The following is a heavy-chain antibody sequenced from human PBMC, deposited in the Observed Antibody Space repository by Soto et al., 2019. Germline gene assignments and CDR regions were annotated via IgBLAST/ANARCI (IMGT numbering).Heavy chain of an antibody. D-gene: IGHD1-1*01. V-gene: IGHV4-30-4*01. CDR2: IYHAGST. Sequence: PSETLSLTCIVSGDSINSGYYFYSWSRQTPGRGLEWIGSIYHAGSTYYKPSLKRRTAIRVDTSRSQFSLTLLSVAAAEAAFYYSGRDMASDRNRPFHPWGPGTLVTVSS. J-gene: IGHJ5*02. CDR1: GDSINSGYYF. CDR3: GRDMASDRNRPFHP.